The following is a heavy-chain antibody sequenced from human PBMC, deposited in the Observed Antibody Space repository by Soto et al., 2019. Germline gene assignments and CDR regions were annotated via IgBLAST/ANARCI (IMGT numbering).Heavy chain of an antibody. Sequence: EVQLLESGGGLVQPGGSLRLSCAASGFTFSSYAMSWVRQAPGKGLEWVSVISGSGGDTYYADSVKGRFTISRDNSTNTLSLEMNSLRAEDTAVYYCAKARGSSTPAPGSYWGQGTLVTVYS. V-gene: IGHV3-23*01. CDR1: GFTFSSYA. J-gene: IGHJ1*01. CDR3: AKARGSSTPAPGSY. D-gene: IGHD2-2*01. CDR2: ISGSGGDT.